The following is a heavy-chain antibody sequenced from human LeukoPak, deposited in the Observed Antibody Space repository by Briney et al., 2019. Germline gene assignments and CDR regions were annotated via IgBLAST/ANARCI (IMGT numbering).Heavy chain of an antibody. CDR3: ARDDYVWGSQGY. Sequence: SETLSLTCSVSGGSISSGSYYWRWIRRPAGKGLEWIGRIYTTGRTNYNPSLKSRVTISLDTSKNQFSLKLSSVTATDTAVYYCARDDYVWGSQGYWGQGTLVTVSS. J-gene: IGHJ4*02. V-gene: IGHV4-61*02. CDR1: GGSISSGSYY. CDR2: IYTTGRT. D-gene: IGHD3-16*01.